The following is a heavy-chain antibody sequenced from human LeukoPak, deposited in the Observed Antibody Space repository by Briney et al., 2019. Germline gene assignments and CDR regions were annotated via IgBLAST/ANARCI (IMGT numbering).Heavy chain of an antibody. Sequence: SETLSLTCTVSGGSISSYYWSWIRQPPGKGLKWIGYIYYSGSTNYNPSLKSRVTISVDTSKNQFSLKLSSVTAADTAVYYCARDYSSGWYWFDPWGQGTLVTVSS. CDR1: GGSISSYY. J-gene: IGHJ5*02. V-gene: IGHV4-59*01. CDR3: ARDYSSGWYWFDP. D-gene: IGHD6-19*01. CDR2: IYYSGST.